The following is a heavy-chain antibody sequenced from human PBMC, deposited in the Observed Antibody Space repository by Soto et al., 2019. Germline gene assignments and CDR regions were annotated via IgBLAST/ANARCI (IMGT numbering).Heavy chain of an antibody. D-gene: IGHD4-17*01. Sequence: QVQLQESGPGLVKPSQTLSLTCTVSGGSISSGFYYWSWIRQHPGKGLEWIGYIYYSGNTYYNPCSKGXXPXSXXTSKSRFSLKMRSVTAPATAVYYCARGRSTVTQHSGGQVTLVTFSS. CDR3: ARGRSTVTQHS. CDR2: IYYSGNT. V-gene: IGHV4-31*03. CDR1: GGSISSGFYY. J-gene: IGHJ5*01.